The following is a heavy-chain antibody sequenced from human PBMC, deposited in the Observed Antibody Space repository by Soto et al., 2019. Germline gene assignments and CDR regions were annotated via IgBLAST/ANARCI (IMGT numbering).Heavy chain of an antibody. CDR2: ISGSGGST. Sequence: EVQLLESGGGLVQPGGSLRLSCAASGFTFSRYAMSWVRQAPGKGLEWVSAISGSGGSTYYADSVKGRFTIPRDNSKSTLYLQMSSLRAEDTAVFYCAKGITVVEVIVIRHFVYWGQGSLVTVSS. CDR3: AKGITVVEVIVIRHFVY. V-gene: IGHV3-23*01. J-gene: IGHJ4*02. D-gene: IGHD3-16*02. CDR1: GFTFSRYA.